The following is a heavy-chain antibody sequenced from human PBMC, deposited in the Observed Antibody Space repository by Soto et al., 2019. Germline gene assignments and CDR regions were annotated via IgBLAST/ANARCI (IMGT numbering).Heavy chain of an antibody. D-gene: IGHD6-13*01. CDR1: GGSVSSGSYY. Sequence: SETLSLTCTVSGGSVSSGSYYWSWIRQPPGKGLEWIGYIYYSGSTNYNPSLKSRVTISVDTSKNQFSLTLSSVTAADTAVYSCARDLGYSSSGFDYWGQGTLVTVSS. V-gene: IGHV4-61*01. CDR2: IYYSGST. CDR3: ARDLGYSSSGFDY. J-gene: IGHJ4*02.